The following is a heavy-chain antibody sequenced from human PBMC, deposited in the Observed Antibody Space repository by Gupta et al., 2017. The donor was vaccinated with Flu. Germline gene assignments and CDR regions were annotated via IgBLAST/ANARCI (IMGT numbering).Heavy chain of an antibody. V-gene: IGHV3-30*18. CDR2: ISYDGSNK. D-gene: IGHD4-17*01. J-gene: IGHJ4*02. CDR3: AKPGWFDGDDYFDY. Sequence: QVQLVESGGGVVQPGRSLRLSCAASGFTFSSYGMHWVRQAPGKGLEWVAVISYDGSNKYYADSVKGRFTISRDNSKNTLYLQMNSLRAEDTAVYYCAKPGWFDGDDYFDYWGQGTLVTVSS. CDR1: GFTFSSYG.